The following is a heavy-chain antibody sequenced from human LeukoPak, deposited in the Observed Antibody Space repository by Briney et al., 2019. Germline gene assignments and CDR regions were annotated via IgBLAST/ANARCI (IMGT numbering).Heavy chain of an antibody. CDR2: ISSNGGST. CDR3: VKAARVASGWAGGAFDF. CDR1: GFTSSAYA. Sequence: GGSLRLSCSVSGFTSSAYAMHWVRQAPGKGLEYVSAISSNGGSTYHADSVKGRFTISRDNSKNTLYLQMSSLRAEDTAVYYCVKAARVASGWAGGAFDFWGLGALVTVSS. D-gene: IGHD6-19*01. J-gene: IGHJ4*02. V-gene: IGHV3-64D*06.